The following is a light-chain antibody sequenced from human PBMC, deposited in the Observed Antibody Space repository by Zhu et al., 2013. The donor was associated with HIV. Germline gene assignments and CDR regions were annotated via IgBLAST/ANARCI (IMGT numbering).Light chain of an antibody. V-gene: IGKV3-15*01. CDR1: QSVSSN. CDR2: GAS. J-gene: IGKJ1*01. CDR3: QQYSNSWT. Sequence: EIVMTQSPATLSVSPGERATLSCRASQSVSSNLAWYQQKPGQAPRLLIYGASTRATGITARFSGSGSGTEFTLTISSLQSEDFAVYYCQQYSNSWTFGQGTKVEIE.